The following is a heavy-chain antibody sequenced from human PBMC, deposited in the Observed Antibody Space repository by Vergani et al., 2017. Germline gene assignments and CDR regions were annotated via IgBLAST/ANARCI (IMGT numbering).Heavy chain of an antibody. CDR2: IYTSGST. V-gene: IGHV4-61*02. CDR3: ARTSGPPRYYLDY. Sequence: QVQLQESGPGLVKPSQTLSLPCTVSGGSISTGSYYWSWIRQPAGKGLGWIGRIYTSGSTNYNPSLKSRVTITVDTSKNQFCLKLSSVTAADTAGYYCARTSGPPRYYLDYWGQGTLVTVSS. J-gene: IGHJ4*02. D-gene: IGHD4-17*01. CDR1: GGSISTGSYY.